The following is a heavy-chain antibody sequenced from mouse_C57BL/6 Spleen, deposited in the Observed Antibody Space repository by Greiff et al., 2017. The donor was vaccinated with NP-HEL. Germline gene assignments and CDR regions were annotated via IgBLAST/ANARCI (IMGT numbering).Heavy chain of an antibody. CDR2: ISSGGDYI. CDR1: GFTFSSYA. J-gene: IGHJ1*03. V-gene: IGHV5-9-1*02. CDR3: TREGITTVVERYFDV. D-gene: IGHD1-1*01. Sequence: EVKVVESGEGLVKPGGSLKLSCAASGFTFSSYAMSWVRQTPEKRLEWVAYISSGGDYIYYADTVKGRFTISRDNARNTLYLQMSSLKSEDTAMYYCTREGITTVVERYFDVWGTGTTVTVSS.